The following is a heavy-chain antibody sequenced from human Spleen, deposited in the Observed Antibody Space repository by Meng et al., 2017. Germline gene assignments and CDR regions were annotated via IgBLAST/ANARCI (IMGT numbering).Heavy chain of an antibody. V-gene: IGHV1-69*01. CDR3: ARDHFGLGWLGEFWLDP. CDR1: GYALTSYG. Sequence: QVKVRHTGVKWKKPGASVKVSSKASGYALTSYGISWLRQAPEQGLEWMGGIIPIFGTANYAQKFQGRVTITADESTSTAYMELSSLRYDDTALYYCARDHFGLGWLGEFWLDPWGQGTLVTVSS. CDR2: IIPIFGTA. D-gene: IGHD3-10*01. J-gene: IGHJ5*02.